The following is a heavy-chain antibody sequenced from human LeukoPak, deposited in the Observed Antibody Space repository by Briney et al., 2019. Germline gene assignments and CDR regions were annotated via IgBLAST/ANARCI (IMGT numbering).Heavy chain of an antibody. J-gene: IGHJ4*02. Sequence: SETLSLTCTVSGGSISSYYWSWVRQPPGKGLEWIGYIYFSGSTNYYPSLKSRVTMSVDTSKNQFSLKLSSLTAADTAVYYCVRGGIVGTTARVPLFDYWGQGTLVTVSS. CDR1: GGSISSYY. CDR2: IYFSGST. CDR3: VRGGIVGTTARVPLFDY. D-gene: IGHD1-26*01. V-gene: IGHV4-59*01.